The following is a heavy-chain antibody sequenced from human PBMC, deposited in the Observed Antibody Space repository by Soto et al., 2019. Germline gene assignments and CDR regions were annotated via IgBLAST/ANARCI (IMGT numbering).Heavy chain of an antibody. CDR2: TYYRSKWYN. V-gene: IGHV6-1*01. J-gene: IGHJ5*02. CDR3: ARDASLHPDANYYDSSGQDEYNWFDP. Sequence: PSQTLSLTCAISGDSVSSNSAAWNWIRQSPSRGLEWLGRTYYRSKWYNDYAVSVKSRITINPDTSKNQFSLQLNSVTPEDTAVYYCARDASLHPDANYYDSSGQDEYNWFDPWGQGTLVTVSS. CDR1: GDSVSSNSAA. D-gene: IGHD3-22*01.